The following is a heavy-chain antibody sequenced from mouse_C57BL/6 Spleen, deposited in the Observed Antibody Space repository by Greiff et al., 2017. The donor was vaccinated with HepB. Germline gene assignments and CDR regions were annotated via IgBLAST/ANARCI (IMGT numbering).Heavy chain of an antibody. D-gene: IGHD1-1*02. J-gene: IGHJ4*01. Sequence: VMLVESGPGLVAPSQSLSITCTVSGFSLTSYGVHWVRQPPGKGLEWVVVIWSDGSTTYNSALKSRLSISKDNSKSQVFLKMNSLQTDDTAMYYCARHENYRGAMDYWGQGTSVTVSS. CDR2: IWSDGST. CDR3: ARHENYRGAMDY. CDR1: GFSLTSYG. V-gene: IGHV2-6-1*01.